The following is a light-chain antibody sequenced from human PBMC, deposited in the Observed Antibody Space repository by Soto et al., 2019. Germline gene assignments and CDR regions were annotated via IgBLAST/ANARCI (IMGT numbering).Light chain of an antibody. V-gene: IGKV2D-29*01. CDR1: QSLLYSDGRTY. J-gene: IGKJ4*01. CDR3: MQSIQLPIT. CDR2: EVS. Sequence: DVVLTQTPRSLSVTPGQPASISCKSRQSLLYSDGRTYVYWYLQKPGQPPHLLIHEVSNRFSGVPDRFSGSGSGTDFTLKISRVEAEDVGVYYCMQSIQLPITFGGGTNVEIK.